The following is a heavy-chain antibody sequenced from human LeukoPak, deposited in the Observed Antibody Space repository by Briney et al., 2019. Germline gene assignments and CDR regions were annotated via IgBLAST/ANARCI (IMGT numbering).Heavy chain of an antibody. J-gene: IGHJ6*02. V-gene: IGHV3-9*01. CDR1: GFTFNDYA. CDR2: IRWNSGSI. CDR3: VKEKRGLGNFDNYYGMDV. D-gene: IGHD4-23*01. Sequence: PGGSLRLSCAASGFTFNDYAMHWVRQPPGKGLEWVSNIRWNSGSIAYADSVKGRLTISRDNAKNSLYLQMNSLTTEDTALYYCVKEKRGLGNFDNYYGMDVWGQGTTVTVSS.